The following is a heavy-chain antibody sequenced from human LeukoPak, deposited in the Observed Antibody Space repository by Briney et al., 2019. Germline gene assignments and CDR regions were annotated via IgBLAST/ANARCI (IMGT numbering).Heavy chain of an antibody. D-gene: IGHD6-19*01. CDR1: GFTFSSYS. Sequence: GGSLRLSCAASGFTFSSYSMNWVRQAPGKGPEWVSSISSSSSYIYYADSVKGRFTISRDNAKNSLYLQMNSLRAEDTAVYYCAKDRSPGTVAGPLDYWGQGTLVTVSS. CDR3: AKDRSPGTVAGPLDY. CDR2: ISSSSSYI. J-gene: IGHJ4*02. V-gene: IGHV3-21*01.